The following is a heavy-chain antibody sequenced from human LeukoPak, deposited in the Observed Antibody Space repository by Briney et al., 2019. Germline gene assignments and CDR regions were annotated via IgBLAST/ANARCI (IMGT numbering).Heavy chain of an antibody. J-gene: IGHJ3*02. Sequence: GGSLRLSCAACGFTCISHSMNWVRQAPGKGLEWVSSISGGSSYKYHADSVKGRFTISRDNAKNSLYLQMSSLRAEDTAVYYCARDSAYYDYVWGSYYDAFDIWGQGTMVTVSS. CDR2: ISGGSSYK. V-gene: IGHV3-21*01. CDR1: GFTCISHS. CDR3: ARDSAYYDYVWGSYYDAFDI. D-gene: IGHD3-16*01.